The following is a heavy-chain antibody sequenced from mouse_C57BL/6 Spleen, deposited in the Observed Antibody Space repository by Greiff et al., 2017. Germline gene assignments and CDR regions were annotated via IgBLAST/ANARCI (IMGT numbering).Heavy chain of an antibody. D-gene: IGHD2-10*02. CDR3: ARESMVTSWFAY. J-gene: IGHJ3*01. CDR1: GFTFSSYA. Sequence: EVQRVESGGGLVKPGGSLKLSCAASGFTFSSYAMSWVRQTPEKRLEWVATISDGGSYTYYPDNVKGRFTISRDNAKNNLYLQMSHLKSEDTAMYYCARESMVTSWFAYWGQGTLVTGSA. CDR2: ISDGGSYT. V-gene: IGHV5-4*01.